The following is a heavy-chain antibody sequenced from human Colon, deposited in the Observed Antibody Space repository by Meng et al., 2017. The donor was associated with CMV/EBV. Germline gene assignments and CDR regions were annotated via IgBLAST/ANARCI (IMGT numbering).Heavy chain of an antibody. CDR1: GLPFNGYG. J-gene: IGHJ4*02. Sequence: GGSLKISCAASGLPFNGYGLHWVRQAPGKGLEWVAFIGSDGTIKRYADSVKGRLTISRDNSKNTLWLQMDSLRPEDTALYYCAREGYSNFDHWGQGTLVTVSS. CDR2: IGSDGTIK. CDR3: AREGYSNFDH. D-gene: IGHD5-18*01. V-gene: IGHV3-30*02.